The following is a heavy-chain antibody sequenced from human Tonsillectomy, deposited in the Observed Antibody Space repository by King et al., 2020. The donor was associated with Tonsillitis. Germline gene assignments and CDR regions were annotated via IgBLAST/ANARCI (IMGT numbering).Heavy chain of an antibody. V-gene: IGHV3-30*18. CDR2: ISYDGSNK. CDR3: AKDQENYYYNDGMDV. CDR1: GFTFSSYG. Sequence: VQLVESGGGVVQPGRSLRLSCAASGFTFSSYGMHWVRQAPGKGLEWVAVISYDGSNKKYADSVKGRFTISRDNSKNTLYMQMNSLRAEDTAVYYCAKDQENYYYNDGMDVWGHGTTVTVSS. J-gene: IGHJ6*02.